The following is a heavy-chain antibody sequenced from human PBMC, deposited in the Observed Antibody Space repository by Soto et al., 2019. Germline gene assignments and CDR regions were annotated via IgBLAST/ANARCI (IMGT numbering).Heavy chain of an antibody. CDR2: IGGSGGNT. D-gene: IGHD3-22*01. J-gene: IGHJ4*02. V-gene: IGHV3-23*01. CDR3: AKYCFDSSGYLYYFDS. Sequence: EVHLLESGGGLVQPGGSLRLSCAASGFTFSSYAMSWVRQAPGKGLEWVSTIGGSGGNTFYADSVKGRFTISRDNSKNTLYLQVNSLRAEDTAVYFCAKYCFDSSGYLYYFDSWGQGTLVTVSS. CDR1: GFTFSSYA.